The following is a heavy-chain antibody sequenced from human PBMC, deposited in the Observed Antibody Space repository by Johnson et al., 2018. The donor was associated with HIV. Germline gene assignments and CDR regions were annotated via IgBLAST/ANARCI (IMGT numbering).Heavy chain of an antibody. CDR1: GFTFSSYT. CDR2: ISYDGSNK. V-gene: IGHV3-30-3*01. Sequence: QVHLVESGGGVVQPGRSLRLSCAASGFTFSSYTMHWVRQAPGKGLEWVAVISYDGSNKYYADSVKGRFTISRDNSKNTLYLQMNSLRAEDTAVYYCARAERVVTPGGAAFDIWGQGTMVTVSS. D-gene: IGHD4-23*01. J-gene: IGHJ3*02. CDR3: ARAERVVTPGGAAFDI.